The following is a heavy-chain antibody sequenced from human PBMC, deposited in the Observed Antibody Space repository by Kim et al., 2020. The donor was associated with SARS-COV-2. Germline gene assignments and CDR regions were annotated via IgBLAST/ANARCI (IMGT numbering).Heavy chain of an antibody. CDR3: AKGSGVGNYYYGMDV. D-gene: IGHD3-10*01. Sequence: SVKGRFTISRDNSKNTLYLQMNSLRAEDTAVYYCAKGSGVGNYYYGMDVWGQGTTVTVSS. J-gene: IGHJ6*02. V-gene: IGHV3-23*01.